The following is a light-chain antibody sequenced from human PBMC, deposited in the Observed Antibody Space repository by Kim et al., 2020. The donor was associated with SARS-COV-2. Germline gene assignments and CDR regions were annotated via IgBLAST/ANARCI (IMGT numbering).Light chain of an antibody. V-gene: IGKV1-8*01. CDR3: QQYYSYPPT. J-gene: IGKJ1*01. CDR2: AAS. Sequence: AATGDRVTITCRARQGISDYLAWYQQKPGKAPKLLIYAASTLQSGVPSTFSGSGSGTDFTLTISCLQSEDFATYYCQQYYSYPPTFGQGTKVDIK. CDR1: QGISDY.